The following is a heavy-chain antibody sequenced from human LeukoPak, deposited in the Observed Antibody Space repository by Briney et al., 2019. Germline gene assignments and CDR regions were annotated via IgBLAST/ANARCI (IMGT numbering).Heavy chain of an antibody. J-gene: IGHJ4*02. D-gene: IGHD3-10*01. V-gene: IGHV3-74*01. CDR3: ARDRYYGSGRPPFDY. Sequence: GGSLRLSCAASGFTFSSYWMHWVRQAPGKGLVWVSRINSDGSSTSYADSVKGRFTISRDNAKNSLYLQMNSLRAEDTAVYYCARDRYYGSGRPPFDYWGQGTLVTVSS. CDR2: INSDGSST. CDR1: GFTFSSYW.